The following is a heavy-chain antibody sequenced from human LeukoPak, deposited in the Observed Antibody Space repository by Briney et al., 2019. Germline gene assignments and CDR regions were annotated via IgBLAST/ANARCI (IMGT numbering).Heavy chain of an antibody. V-gene: IGHV3-53*01. Sequence: GGSLILSCAASGFTVSSNYMSWVRQAPGKGLEWVSVIYSGGSTYYAASVKGRFTISRDNSKNTLYLQMNSLRAEDTAVYYCASGGEQWLDFDYWGQGTLVTVSS. CDR3: ASGGEQWLDFDY. J-gene: IGHJ4*02. CDR1: GFTVSSNY. CDR2: IYSGGST. D-gene: IGHD6-19*01.